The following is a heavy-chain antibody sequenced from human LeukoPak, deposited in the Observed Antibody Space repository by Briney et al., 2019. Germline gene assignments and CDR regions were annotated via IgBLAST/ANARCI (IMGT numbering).Heavy chain of an antibody. CDR1: GFTFSSYA. CDR3: ARVKLSYYYDSSGYYAFDI. V-gene: IGHV3-30-3*01. D-gene: IGHD3-22*01. J-gene: IGHJ3*02. Sequence: GGSLRLSCAASGFTFSSYAMHWVRQAPGKGLEWVAVISYDGSNKYYADSVKGRFTISRDNSKNTLYLQMNSLRAEDTAVYYCARVKLSYYYDSSGYYAFDIWGQGTMVTVSS. CDR2: ISYDGSNK.